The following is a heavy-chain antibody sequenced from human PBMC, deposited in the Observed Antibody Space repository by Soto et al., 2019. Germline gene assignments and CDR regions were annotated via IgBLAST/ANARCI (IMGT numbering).Heavy chain of an antibody. Sequence: PGESLKISCKGSGYSFTSYWIGWVRQMPGKGLEWMGIIYPGDSDTRYSPSFQGQVTISADKSISTAYLQWSSLKASDTAMYYCARHLMKPTTVTTDQTYYYYGMDVWGQGTTVTVSS. J-gene: IGHJ6*02. CDR3: ARHLMKPTTVTTDQTYYYYGMDV. CDR2: IYPGDSDT. D-gene: IGHD4-4*01. V-gene: IGHV5-51*01. CDR1: GYSFTSYW.